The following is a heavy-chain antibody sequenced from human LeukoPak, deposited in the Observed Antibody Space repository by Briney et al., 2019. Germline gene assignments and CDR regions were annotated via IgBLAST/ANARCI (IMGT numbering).Heavy chain of an antibody. D-gene: IGHD1-26*01. CDR1: GYTFTGYY. Sequence: VASVKVSCKASGYTFTGYYMHWVRQAPGQGLEWMGRINPNSGGTNYAQKFQGRVTMTRDTSISTAYMELSSLRSEDAAVYYCARDSGSGNNDYWGQGTLVTVSS. CDR3: ARDSGSGNNDY. V-gene: IGHV1-2*06. CDR2: INPNSGGT. J-gene: IGHJ4*02.